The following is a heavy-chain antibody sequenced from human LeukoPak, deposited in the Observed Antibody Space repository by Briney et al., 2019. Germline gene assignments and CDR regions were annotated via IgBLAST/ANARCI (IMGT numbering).Heavy chain of an antibody. CDR2: IIPILGIA. CDR3: ARSLPGVSTQSY. J-gene: IGHJ4*02. D-gene: IGHD2/OR15-2a*01. Sequence: SVKVSCKASGGTFSSYAISWVRQAPGQGLEWMGRIIPILGIANYAQKFQGRVTITADKSTSTAYMELSSLRSDDTAVYYCARSLPGVSTQSYWGQGTLVTVSS. CDR1: GGTFSSYA. V-gene: IGHV1-69*04.